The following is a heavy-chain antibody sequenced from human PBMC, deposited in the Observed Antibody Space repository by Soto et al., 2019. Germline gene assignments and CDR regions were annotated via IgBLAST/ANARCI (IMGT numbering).Heavy chain of an antibody. J-gene: IGHJ3*02. V-gene: IGHV1-2*02. Sequence: ASVKVYCNASGYSFTTHYIHWVRQAPGQGLEWMGWIIPNSGGANYAQRFRGRITMTRDTSISTAYLEVSRLKYDDTAMYYCVRGGNYHCFDIWGQGTLVSVS. D-gene: IGHD4-4*01. CDR1: GYSFTTHY. CDR2: IIPNSGGA. CDR3: VRGGNYHCFDI.